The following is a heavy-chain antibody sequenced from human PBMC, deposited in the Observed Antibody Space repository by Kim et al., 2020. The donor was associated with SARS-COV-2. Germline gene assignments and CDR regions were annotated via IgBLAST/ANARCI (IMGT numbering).Heavy chain of an antibody. D-gene: IGHD2-15*01. CDR2: IYSGGSST. CDR3: AKDIGPLTVVDAFDI. J-gene: IGHJ3*02. CDR1: GFTFSSYA. V-gene: IGHV3-23*03. Sequence: GGSLRLSCAASGFTFSSYAMSWVRQAPGKGLEWVSVIYSGGSSTYYADSVKGRFTISRDNSKNTLYLQMNSLRAEDTAVYYCAKDIGPLTVVDAFDIGGQGTMVTVSS.